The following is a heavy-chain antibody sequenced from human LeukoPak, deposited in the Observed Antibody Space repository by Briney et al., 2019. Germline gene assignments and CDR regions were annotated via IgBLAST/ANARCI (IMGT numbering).Heavy chain of an antibody. J-gene: IGHJ4*02. CDR2: INPSGGST. Sequence: VASGKVSCKAFGYSLTNYYVHWVRQAPGQGLEWMGEINPSGGSTSYAQKFQGRITVTRDTYTNTVYMDLSSLRSEDTATYYCARGAPTTRIGAGRFDYWGQGSLLTVAS. D-gene: IGHD5-12*01. CDR3: ARGAPTTRIGAGRFDY. CDR1: GYSLTNYY. V-gene: IGHV1-46*01.